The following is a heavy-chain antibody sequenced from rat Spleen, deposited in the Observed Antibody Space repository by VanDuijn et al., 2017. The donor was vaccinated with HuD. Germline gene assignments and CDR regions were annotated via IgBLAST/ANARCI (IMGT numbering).Heavy chain of an antibody. CDR1: GFIFSDHY. CDR2: ISSGGGIT. D-gene: IGHD1-11*01. J-gene: IGHJ2*01. CDR3: TTANNGGFSELYYFDY. V-gene: IGHV5-20*01. Sequence: EVQLVESDGDIVRPGRSLKLSCAASGFIFSDHYMAWVRQAPKKGLEWVASISSGGGITYYPDSVKGRFTISRDKAKSTLYLQMDSLRSEDTATYYCTTANNGGFSELYYFDYWGQGVMVTVSS.